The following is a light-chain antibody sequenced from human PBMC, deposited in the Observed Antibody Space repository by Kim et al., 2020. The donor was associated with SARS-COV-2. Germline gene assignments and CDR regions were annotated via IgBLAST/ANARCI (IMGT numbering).Light chain of an antibody. V-gene: IGKV3-20*01. CDR3: QQYYISYS. CDR1: QSLAVNY. Sequence: EIVLTQSPGTLSLSPGERATLSCRASQSLAVNYLAWYQQKPGQAPRLLMYGVSSRATGIPDRFSGSESGSDFTLTISRLEHEDFAVYYCQQYYISYSFGQGTKLEI. J-gene: IGKJ2*03. CDR2: GVS.